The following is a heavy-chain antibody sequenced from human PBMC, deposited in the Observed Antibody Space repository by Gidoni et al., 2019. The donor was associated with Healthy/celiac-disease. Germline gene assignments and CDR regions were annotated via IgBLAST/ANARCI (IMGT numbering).Heavy chain of an antibody. V-gene: IGHV4-34*01. J-gene: IGHJ4*02. CDR1: GGSFSGYY. CDR2: INHSGST. Sequence: QVQLQQWGAGLFKPSETLSLTCAVYGGSFSGYYWSWIRQPPGKGLEWIGEINHSGSTNYNPSLKSRVTISVDTSKNQFSLKLSSVTAADTAVYYCARVARNSSSSWSASTFDYWGQGTLVTVSS. CDR3: ARVARNSSSSWSASTFDY. D-gene: IGHD6-13*01.